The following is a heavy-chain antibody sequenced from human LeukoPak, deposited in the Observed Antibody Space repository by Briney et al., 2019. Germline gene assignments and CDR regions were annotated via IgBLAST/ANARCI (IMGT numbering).Heavy chain of an antibody. V-gene: IGHV4-30-2*01. Sequence: SETLSLTCTVSGGSISSSSYYWSWIRQPPGKGLEWIGYIYHSGSTYYNPSLKSRVTISVDRSKNQFSLKLSSVTAADTAVYYCARDGRPTGPPEDIVVVPAATWPGDDAFDIWGQGTMVTVSS. J-gene: IGHJ3*02. CDR2: IYHSGST. D-gene: IGHD2-2*01. CDR3: ARDGRPTGPPEDIVVVPAATWPGDDAFDI. CDR1: GGSISSSSYY.